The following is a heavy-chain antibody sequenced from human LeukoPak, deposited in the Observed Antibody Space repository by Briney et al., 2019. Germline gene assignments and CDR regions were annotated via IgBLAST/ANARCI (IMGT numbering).Heavy chain of an antibody. V-gene: IGHV4-59*11. CDR3: ARDNCRGSSCPYGPGAFDI. CDR2: IYYSGST. D-gene: IGHD2-2*01. CDR1: GGTINSHY. J-gene: IGHJ3*02. Sequence: SETLSLTCTVSGGTINSHYWSWIRQPPGKGLEWIGYIYYSGSTNYNPSLKSRVTISIDTSKNQFSLNLNSVTAADTAVYYCARDNCRGSSCPYGPGAFDIWGQGTMVTVSS.